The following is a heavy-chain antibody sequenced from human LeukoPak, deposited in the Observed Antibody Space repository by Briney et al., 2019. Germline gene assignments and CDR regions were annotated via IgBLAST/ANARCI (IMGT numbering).Heavy chain of an antibody. CDR3: ARDPYYYGSGSGAY. Sequence: GGSLRLSCAASGFTVSSNYMSWVRQAPGKGLEWVSVIYSGGSTYYADTVKGRFTISRDNSKNTLYLQMNSLRAEDTAVYYCARDPYYYGSGSGAYWGQGTLVTVSS. V-gene: IGHV3-53*01. CDR1: GFTVSSNY. CDR2: IYSGGST. J-gene: IGHJ4*02. D-gene: IGHD3-10*01.